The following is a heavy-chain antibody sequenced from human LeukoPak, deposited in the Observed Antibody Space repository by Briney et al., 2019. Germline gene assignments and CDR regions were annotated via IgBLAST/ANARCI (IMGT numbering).Heavy chain of an antibody. CDR3: TAAGGGTDPDAFDI. CDR1: GFTFSNAW. CDR2: IKSKTDGGTT. J-gene: IGHJ3*02. V-gene: IGHV3-15*01. D-gene: IGHD3-16*01. Sequence: PGGSLRLSCAASGFTFSNAWMSWVRQAPGKGLEWVGRIKSKTDGGTTDYAAPVKGRFTISRDDSKSTLYLQMNSLKTEDTAVYYCTAAGGGTDPDAFDIWGQGTMVTVSS.